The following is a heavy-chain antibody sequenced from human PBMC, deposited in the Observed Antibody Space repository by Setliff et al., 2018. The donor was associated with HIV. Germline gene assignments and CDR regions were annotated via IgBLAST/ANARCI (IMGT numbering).Heavy chain of an antibody. CDR1: RFTFNDYW. V-gene: IGHV3-7*01. D-gene: IGHD2-2*01. CDR2: IDRDGSET. CDR3: ASQSPAHDY. J-gene: IGHJ4*02. Sequence: PGGSLRLSCVASRFTFNDYWMSWVRQAPGKGLEWVANIDRDGSETNYVDSVKGRFTIFRDNAKSSMYLQMNSLRAEDTAIYYCASQSPAHDYWGQGTLVTVSS.